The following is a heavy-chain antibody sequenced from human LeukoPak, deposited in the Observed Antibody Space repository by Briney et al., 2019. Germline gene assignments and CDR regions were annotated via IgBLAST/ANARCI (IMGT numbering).Heavy chain of an antibody. CDR3: IVTMVRGVIMPSYFDY. Sequence: GGSLRLSCVASGFSFSEYYMSWIRQAPGKGLEWVSYIGSTIYYADSVKGRFTISRDNSKNTLYVQMNSLRAEDTAVYYCIVTMVRGVIMPSYFDYWGQGTLVTVSS. V-gene: IGHV3-11*01. D-gene: IGHD3-10*01. J-gene: IGHJ4*02. CDR2: IGSTI. CDR1: GFSFSEYY.